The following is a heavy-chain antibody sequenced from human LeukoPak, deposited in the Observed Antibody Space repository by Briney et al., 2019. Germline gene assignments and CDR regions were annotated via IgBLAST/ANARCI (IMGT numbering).Heavy chain of an antibody. CDR1: GFTFSSYG. CDR2: INSDGSST. D-gene: IGHD3-10*01. CDR3: AKGKVVGYGSGIDY. J-gene: IGHJ4*02. V-gene: IGHV3-74*01. Sequence: GGSLRLSCAASGFTFSSYGMHWVRQAPGKGLVWVSRINSDGSSTSYADSVKGRFTISRDNAKNTLYLQMNSLRAEDTAVYYCAKGKVVGYGSGIDYWGQGTLVTVSS.